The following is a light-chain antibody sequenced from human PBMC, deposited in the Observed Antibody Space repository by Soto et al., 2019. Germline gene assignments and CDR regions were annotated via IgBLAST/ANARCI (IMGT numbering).Light chain of an antibody. CDR2: DAS. Sequence: EIVLTQSPATLSLSPGERATLSCRASQSVSSYLAWYQQKPGKAPKLLIYDASSLHSGIPARFSGSGSGTDFTLTISSLQPEDFATYYCQQSYSTPITFGQGTRLEIE. CDR3: QQSYSTPIT. J-gene: IGKJ5*01. V-gene: IGKV3-11*01. CDR1: QSVSSY.